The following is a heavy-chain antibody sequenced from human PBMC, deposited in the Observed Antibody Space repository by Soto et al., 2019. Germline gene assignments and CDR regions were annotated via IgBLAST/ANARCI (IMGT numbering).Heavy chain of an antibody. Sequence: GGSLRRSCAASGFTFSNACMSWGRQSPGNGLEWVGRIKSKTDGGTTDYGAPVRGRFTISRDDSKNTLYLQMNSLKTDNRAVYYSTPTSIEIFRFSKSLLTYFDCWGKRTLVAVAS. CDR3: TPTSIEIFRFSKSLLTYFDC. D-gene: IGHD3-22*01. CDR2: IKSKTDGGTT. J-gene: IGHJ4*02. CDR1: GFTFSNAC. V-gene: IGHV3-15*01.